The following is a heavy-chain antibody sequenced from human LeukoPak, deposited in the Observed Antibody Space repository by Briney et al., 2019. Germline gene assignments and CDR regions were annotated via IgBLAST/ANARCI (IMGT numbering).Heavy chain of an antibody. CDR3: AGRDCGGDCYPED. D-gene: IGHD2-21*02. Sequence: GGSLRLSCAASGFTFSSYAMNWVRQAPGKGLEWVSSISSSSSYIYYADSVKGRFTISRDNAKNSLYLQMNSLRAEDTAVYYCAGRDCGGDCYPEDWGRGTLVTVSS. V-gene: IGHV3-21*01. CDR2: ISSSSSYI. J-gene: IGHJ4*02. CDR1: GFTFSSYA.